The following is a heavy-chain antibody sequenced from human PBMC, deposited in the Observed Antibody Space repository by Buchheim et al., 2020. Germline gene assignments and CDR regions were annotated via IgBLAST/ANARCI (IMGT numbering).Heavy chain of an antibody. CDR1: GFDFSNYG. Sequence: EVQLLESGGGLVQPGGSLRLSCAASGFDFSNYGMTWVRQAPGKGLEWVAAASGSGGSTYYADSVKGRFTISREYSKNPLYLHINSLRAEDTAVYYCAKIGSYDWYHSYYGLDAWGQGTT. V-gene: IGHV3-23*01. CDR3: AKIGSYDWYHSYYGLDA. CDR2: ASGSGGST. D-gene: IGHD1-1*01. J-gene: IGHJ6*02.